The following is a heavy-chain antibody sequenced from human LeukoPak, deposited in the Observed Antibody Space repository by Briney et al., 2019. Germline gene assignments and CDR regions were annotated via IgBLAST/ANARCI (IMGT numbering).Heavy chain of an antibody. J-gene: IGHJ4*02. V-gene: IGHV3-23*01. D-gene: IGHD2-8*01. CDR3: AKQSYARSLGE. CDR2: TDSGGTST. CDR1: GFPFRDFS. Sequence: GGSLRLSCTTSGFPFRDFSMTWVRQAPGQGLEWISTTDSGGTSTYYAESVKGRFTISRHNSKDALYLQMSSLRVEDTAIYYCAKQSYARSLGEGGPGTLVTVSS.